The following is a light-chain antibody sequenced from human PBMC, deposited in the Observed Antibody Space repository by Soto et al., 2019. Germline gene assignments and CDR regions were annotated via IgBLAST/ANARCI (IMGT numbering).Light chain of an antibody. Sequence: QSVLTQPASGSGSPGQSISISCTGTSSDVGSYNLVSWHQQHPGKAPKLMIYEVSKRPSGVSNRFSGSKSGNTASLTISGLQAEDEADYYCCSYAGSSILFGTGTKV. CDR3: CSYAGSSIL. CDR2: EVS. J-gene: IGLJ1*01. V-gene: IGLV2-23*02. CDR1: SSDVGSYNL.